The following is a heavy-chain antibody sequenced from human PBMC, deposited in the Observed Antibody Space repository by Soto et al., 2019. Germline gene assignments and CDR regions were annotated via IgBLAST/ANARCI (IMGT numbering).Heavy chain of an antibody. V-gene: IGHV4-34*01. CDR3: ASKRTVTTYAYYYYYMDV. J-gene: IGHJ6*03. Sequence: SETLSLTCAVYGGSFSGYYWSWIRQPPGKGLEWIGEINHSGSTNYNPSLKSRVTISVDTSKNQFSLKLSSVTAADTAVYYCASKRTVTTYAYYYYYMDVWGKGTTVTVSS. CDR1: GGSFSGYY. D-gene: IGHD4-17*01. CDR2: INHSGST.